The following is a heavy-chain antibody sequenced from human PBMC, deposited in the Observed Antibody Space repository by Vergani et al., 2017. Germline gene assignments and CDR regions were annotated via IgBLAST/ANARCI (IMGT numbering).Heavy chain of an antibody. CDR3: ARYIVVVPAAEYGGFDP. Sequence: EVQLVQSGAAVKKPGESLKISCKGSGYSFTSYWIGWVRQMPGKGLEWLGNLYPGDSDTRYSPSFQGQITISAAKSISTAYLQWSSLKASDTAMYYCARYIVVVPAAEYGGFDPWGQGTLVTVSS. CDR1: GYSFTSYW. J-gene: IGHJ5*02. V-gene: IGHV5-51*01. CDR2: LYPGDSDT. D-gene: IGHD2-2*01.